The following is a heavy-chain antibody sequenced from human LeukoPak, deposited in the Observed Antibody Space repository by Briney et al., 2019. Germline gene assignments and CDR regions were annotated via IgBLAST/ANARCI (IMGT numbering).Heavy chain of an antibody. V-gene: IGHV1-2*02. D-gene: IGHD1-26*01. CDR1: GYTFTGYY. Sequence: GASVTVSCKASGYTFTGYYMHWVRQAPGQGLEWMGWINPSSGGTNFAQKFQGRVTMTRDTSISTAYMDLSRLRSDDTAVYYCARSRIGSQFDFWGQGTLVIVSS. CDR3: ARSRIGSQFDF. CDR2: INPSSGGT. J-gene: IGHJ4*02.